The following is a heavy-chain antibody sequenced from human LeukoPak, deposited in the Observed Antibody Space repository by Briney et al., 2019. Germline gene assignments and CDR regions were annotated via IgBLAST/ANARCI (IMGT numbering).Heavy chain of an antibody. D-gene: IGHD1-26*01. Sequence: ASVKVSCKASGYTFTSYGISWVRQAPGQGLEWMGWISAYNGNTNYAQKLQGRVTMTTDTSTSTAYMGLRSLRSDDTAVYYCARYWSGSGGTLYYYGMDVWGQGTTVTVS. CDR2: ISAYNGNT. CDR3: ARYWSGSGGTLYYYGMDV. CDR1: GYTFTSYG. J-gene: IGHJ6*02. V-gene: IGHV1-18*01.